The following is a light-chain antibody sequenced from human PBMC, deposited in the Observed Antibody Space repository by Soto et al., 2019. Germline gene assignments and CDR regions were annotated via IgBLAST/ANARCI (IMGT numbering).Light chain of an antibody. V-gene: IGLV2-23*02. CDR1: SSDVGSYNL. CDR2: DVS. CDR3: CSYAGSRTLV. J-gene: IGLJ1*01. Sequence: QSALTQPASVSGSPGQAITISCTGTSSDVGSYNLVSWYQQHPGKAPKLMIYDVSKRPSGVSNRFSGSKSGNTASMTISGLQAEDEADYYCCSYAGSRTLVFRAGTKVTVL.